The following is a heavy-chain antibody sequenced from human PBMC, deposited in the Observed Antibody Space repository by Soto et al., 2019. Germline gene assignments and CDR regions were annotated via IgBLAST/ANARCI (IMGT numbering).Heavy chain of an antibody. J-gene: IGHJ4*02. D-gene: IGHD3-9*01. Sequence: GGSLRLSCAASGLTFSNPWINWVRQAPREGLEWVGRVKSVAHGGTTDFAESVKSRFVISRDDSNNMVYLQMNSLRIEDTAVYYCATTSYDTLTGPIYSWGQGTLVTVSS. CDR2: VKSVAHGGTT. CDR3: ATTSYDTLTGPIYS. V-gene: IGHV3-15*07. CDR1: GLTFSNPW.